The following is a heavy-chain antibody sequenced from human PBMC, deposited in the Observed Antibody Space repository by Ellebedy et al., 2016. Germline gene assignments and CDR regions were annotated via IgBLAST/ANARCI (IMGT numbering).Heavy chain of an antibody. CDR3: ARESLGGNTAFDN. D-gene: IGHD4-23*01. J-gene: IGHJ4*02. CDR1: GFSFSDYY. Sequence: GESLKISCAASGFSFSDYYMSWIRQAPGKGLEWVSFISSTGSTISYADSVKGRFTVSRDNAKNSLFLQMNGLRVDDTAVYYCARESLGGNTAFDNWGLGSLVSVSS. CDR2: ISSTGSTI. V-gene: IGHV3-11*01.